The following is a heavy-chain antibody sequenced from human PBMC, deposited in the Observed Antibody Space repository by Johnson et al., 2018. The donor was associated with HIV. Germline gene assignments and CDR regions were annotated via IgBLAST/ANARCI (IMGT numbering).Heavy chain of an antibody. V-gene: IGHV3-30*04. D-gene: IGHD6-13*01. CDR2: ISSDGSNK. CDR3: ASVRVKRVYSSSWYGVGAFDI. CDR1: GFTFSRNA. J-gene: IGHJ3*02. Sequence: VQLVESGGGVVQPGRSLGLSCTASGFTFSRNAMHWVRQPPGKGLEWVAVISSDGSNKYHAESVRGRFTISRDNSKNTLYLQMNSLRAEDTAGYYCASVRVKRVYSSSWYGVGAFDIWGQGTMVTGSS.